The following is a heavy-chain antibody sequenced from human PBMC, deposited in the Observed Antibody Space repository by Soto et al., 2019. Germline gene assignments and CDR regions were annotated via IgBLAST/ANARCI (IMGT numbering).Heavy chain of an antibody. CDR2: IGTAGDP. Sequence: GGSLRLSCAAPGFTFSSYDMHWVRQATGKGLEWVSAIGTAGDPYYPGSVKGRFTISRENAKNSLYLQMNSLRAGDTAVYYCARVFRGGLKPGHYYYGMDVWGQGTTVTVSS. CDR1: GFTFSSYD. J-gene: IGHJ6*02. D-gene: IGHD2-15*01. V-gene: IGHV3-13*05. CDR3: ARVFRGGLKPGHYYYGMDV.